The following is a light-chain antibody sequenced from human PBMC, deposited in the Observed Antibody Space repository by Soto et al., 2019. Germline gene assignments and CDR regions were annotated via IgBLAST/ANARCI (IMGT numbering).Light chain of an antibody. CDR2: GAS. V-gene: IGKV3-15*01. CDR1: QSVSSN. CDR3: PQYNNWPPWT. J-gene: IGKJ1*01. Sequence: EIVMTQSPATLSVSPGERATLSCRASQSVSSNLAWYQQKPGQAPRLLIYGASTRATGIPARFSGSGSGTEFTLTISSLQSEDFAVYYCPQYNNWPPWTFGQVTKVEIK.